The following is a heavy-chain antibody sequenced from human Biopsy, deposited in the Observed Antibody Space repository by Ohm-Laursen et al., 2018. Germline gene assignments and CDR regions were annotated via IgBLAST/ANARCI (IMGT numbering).Heavy chain of an antibody. Sequence: SLRLSCAASGFTFSTYWMTWVRQAPGKGLEWVANIKRDGRQSNHADSVKGRFTISRDNAKNSLYLQMNSLRAEGTAVYYCTRDTTYYAGTTYYDALDVWGQGTTVTVSS. CDR2: IKRDGRQS. D-gene: IGHD2/OR15-2a*01. J-gene: IGHJ3*01. CDR1: GFTFSTYW. V-gene: IGHV3-7*01. CDR3: TRDTTYYAGTTYYDALDV.